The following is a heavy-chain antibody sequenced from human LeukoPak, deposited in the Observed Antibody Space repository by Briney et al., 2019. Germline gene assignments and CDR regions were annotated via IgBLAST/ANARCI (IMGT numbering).Heavy chain of an antibody. V-gene: IGHV4-39*07. Sequence: SETLSLTCSVSAGSITNSSYYWGWIRQPPGKGLEWIGSIYYSGNTYYNSSLKSRVTISVDTSKNQFSLKLSSVTAADTAVYYCARDGIAVAGTGGFDYWGQGTLVTVSS. J-gene: IGHJ4*02. D-gene: IGHD6-19*01. CDR3: ARDGIAVAGTGGFDY. CDR1: AGSITNSSYY. CDR2: IYYSGNT.